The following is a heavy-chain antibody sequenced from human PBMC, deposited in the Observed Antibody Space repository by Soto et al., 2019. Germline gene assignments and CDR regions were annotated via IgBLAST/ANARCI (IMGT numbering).Heavy chain of an antibody. CDR2: ISGSGGST. D-gene: IGHD6-13*01. Sequence: EVQLLESGGGLVQPGGSLRLSCAAAGFTFSIYAMSWVRQAPRKGLEWVSAISGSGGSTYYADSVKGRFTFSRDNSKNTLYLQMNSMRADDTAVYYCAKATRGGAATLIRDYWGQGTLVTVSS. V-gene: IGHV3-23*01. CDR3: AKATRGGAATLIRDY. CDR1: GFTFSIYA. J-gene: IGHJ4*02.